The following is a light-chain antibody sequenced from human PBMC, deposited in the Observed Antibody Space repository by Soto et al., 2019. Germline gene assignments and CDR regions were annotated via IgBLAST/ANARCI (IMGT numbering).Light chain of an antibody. CDR2: AAS. CDR1: QSISRY. V-gene: IGKV1-39*01. CDR3: QQSYSTLIT. J-gene: IGKJ5*01. Sequence: DIQMTQSPSSLSASVGGRVTITSRASQSISRYLNWYQQKPGKAPKILIYAASSLQSGVPSRFSGSGSGTDFTLTISSLKPEDFETYYCQQSYSTLITFGQGTRLEIK.